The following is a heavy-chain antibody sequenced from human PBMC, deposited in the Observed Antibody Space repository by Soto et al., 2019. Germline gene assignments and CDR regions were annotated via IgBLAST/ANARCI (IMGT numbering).Heavy chain of an antibody. V-gene: IGHV6-1*01. J-gene: IGHJ5*02. CDR1: GDSVSSNSAA. D-gene: IGHD2-2*01. CDR3: ARLDCSSTSCYLNWFDP. CDR2: TYYRSKWYN. Sequence: PSPTLSLTCAISGDSVSSNSAAWNWIRQSPSRGLEWLGRTYYRSKWYNDYAVSVKSRITINPDTSKNQFSLQLNSVTPEDTAVYYCARLDCSSTSCYLNWFDPWGQGTLVTVSS.